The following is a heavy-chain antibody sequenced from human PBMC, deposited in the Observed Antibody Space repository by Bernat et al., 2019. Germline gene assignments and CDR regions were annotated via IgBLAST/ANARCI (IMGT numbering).Heavy chain of an antibody. CDR1: GFTFNNYG. D-gene: IGHD3-22*01. J-gene: IGHJ4*02. V-gene: IGHV3-33*01. CDR2: IWYDGNNK. CDR3: ARGKYYYDSSGYYPFDY. Sequence: QVQLVESGGGVVQPGRSLRLSCAASGFTFNNYGMHWVRQVPGKGLEWVAVIWYDGNNKYYADSVKGRFTISRDNSKNTLYLQMNSLRAEDTAVYYCARGKYYYDSSGYYPFDYWGQGTLVTVSS.